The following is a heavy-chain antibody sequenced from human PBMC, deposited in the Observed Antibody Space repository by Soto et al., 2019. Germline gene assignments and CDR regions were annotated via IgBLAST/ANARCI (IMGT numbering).Heavy chain of an antibody. J-gene: IGHJ4*02. CDR1: EFTFSSYW. CDR2: INNDGSST. CDR3: AGRAGKFDS. V-gene: IGHV3-74*01. Sequence: EVQLVESGGGLVQPGGSLRLSCVASEFTFSSYWMHWVRRAPGKGLVWVSRINNDGSSTRYADSVKGRFTISRDNAKKTLYLQMNRRRGEGTAVYDCAGRAGKFDSGGQGALVTGSS.